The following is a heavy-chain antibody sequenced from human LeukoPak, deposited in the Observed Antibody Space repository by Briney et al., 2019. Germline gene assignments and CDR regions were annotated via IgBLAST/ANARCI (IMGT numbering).Heavy chain of an antibody. CDR3: ARGGGSPYYYYGMDV. Sequence: GGSLRLSCAASGFTVSSNYMTWVRQAPGKGLAWVSVIYSGRSTYYADSVKGRFTISRDNSKNTLFLHMNGLRAEDTAVYYCARGGGSPYYYYGMDVWGQGTTVTVSS. J-gene: IGHJ6*02. CDR2: IYSGRST. CDR1: GFTVSSNY. D-gene: IGHD1-26*01. V-gene: IGHV3-53*01.